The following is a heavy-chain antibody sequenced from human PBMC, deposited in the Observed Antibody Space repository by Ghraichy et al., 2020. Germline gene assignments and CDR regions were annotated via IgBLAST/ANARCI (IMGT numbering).Heavy chain of an antibody. CDR1: GGSFSGYY. CDR2: INHSGST. J-gene: IGHJ5*02. CDR3: ARLGYCSSTSCPDWFDP. V-gene: IGHV4-34*01. D-gene: IGHD2-2*01. Sequence: SETLSLTCAVYGGSFSGYYWSWIRQPPGKGLEWIGEINHSGSTNYNPSLKSRVTISVDTSKNQFSLKLSSVTAADTAVYYCARLGYCSSTSCPDWFDPWGQGTLVTVSS.